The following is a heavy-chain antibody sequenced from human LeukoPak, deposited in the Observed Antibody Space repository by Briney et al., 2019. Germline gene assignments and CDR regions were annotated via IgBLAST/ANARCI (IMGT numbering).Heavy chain of an antibody. J-gene: IGHJ4*02. CDR3: ARDLDCSGGSCYSG. CDR1: GFTFSRYG. CDR2: ISYDGSNK. D-gene: IGHD2-15*01. Sequence: GGSLRLSCAASGFTFSRYGMHWVRQAPGKGLEWVAVISYDGSNKYYADSVKGRFTISRDNSKNTLYLQMNSLRAEDTAVYYCARDLDCSGGSCYSGWGQGTLVTVSS. V-gene: IGHV3-30*03.